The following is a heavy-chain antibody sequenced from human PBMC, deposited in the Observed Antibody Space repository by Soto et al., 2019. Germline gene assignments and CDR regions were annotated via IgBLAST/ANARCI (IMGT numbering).Heavy chain of an antibody. CDR3: ASSRLRFKGEDYYYYGMDV. CDR1: GGTFSSYA. V-gene: IGHV1-69*06. CDR2: IIPIFGTA. Sequence: SVKVSCKASGGTFSSYAISWVRQAPGQGLEWMGGIIPIFGTANYAQKFQGRVTITADKSTSTAYMELSSLRSEDTAVYYCASSRLRFKGEDYYYYGMDVWGQGTTVTVSS. J-gene: IGHJ6*02. D-gene: IGHD5-12*01.